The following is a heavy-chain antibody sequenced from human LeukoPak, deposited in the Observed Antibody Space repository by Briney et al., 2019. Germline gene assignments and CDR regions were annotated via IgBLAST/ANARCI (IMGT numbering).Heavy chain of an antibody. CDR3: TRDYSDYGALGF. CDR1: GFTFSSYG. V-gene: IGHV3-30*02. CDR2: IRYDGNNK. D-gene: IGHD4-17*01. Sequence: PGGSLRLSCAASGFTFSSYGIHWVRQAPGKGLEWVAFIRYDGNNKYYADSVKGRFTISRDNSKNTLYLQMNSLRAEDTAVYYCTRDYSDYGALGFWGQGTLVTVSS. J-gene: IGHJ4*02.